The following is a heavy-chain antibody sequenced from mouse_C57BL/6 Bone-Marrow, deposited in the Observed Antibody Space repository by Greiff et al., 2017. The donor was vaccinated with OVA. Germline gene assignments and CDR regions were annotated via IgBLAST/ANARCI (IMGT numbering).Heavy chain of an antibody. J-gene: IGHJ4*01. CDR3: ARGGLLWSMDY. D-gene: IGHD2-1*01. Sequence: VQLQQSGPELVKPGASVKISCKASGYTFTDYYMNWVKQSHGKSLEWIGDINPNNGGTSYNQKFKGKATLTVDKSSSTAYMERRSLTSEDSAVYYCARGGLLWSMDYWGQGTSVTVSS. V-gene: IGHV1-26*01. CDR1: GYTFTDYY. CDR2: INPNNGGT.